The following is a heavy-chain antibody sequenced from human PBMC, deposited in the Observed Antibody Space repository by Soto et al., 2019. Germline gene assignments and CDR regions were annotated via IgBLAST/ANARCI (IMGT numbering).Heavy chain of an antibody. CDR1: GGSLSGSY. D-gene: IGHD2-15*01. Sequence: QVQLQQWGAGLLKPSETLSLTCAVYGGSLSGSYWSWIRQPPGTGLEWIGEIHHSGSTYYNPSLKSRVTLSVDTSKNQFSLKLNSVTAADTAVYYCASPGYCSDGTCYPDYWGQGTLGTVSS. CDR3: ASPGYCSDGTCYPDY. V-gene: IGHV4-34*01. J-gene: IGHJ4*02. CDR2: IHHSGST.